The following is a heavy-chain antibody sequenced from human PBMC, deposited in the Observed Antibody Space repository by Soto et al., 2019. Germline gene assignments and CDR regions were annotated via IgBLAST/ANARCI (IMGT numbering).Heavy chain of an antibody. Sequence: QVQLVESGGGVVQPGRSLRLSCAASGFTFSGYGMHWVRQAPGKGLEWVAVIWYDGSNKYYADSVKGRFTISRDNSKNTLYLQMNSLRAEDTAVYYCARDIQYQEFDYWGQGTLVTVSS. CDR3: ARDIQYQEFDY. J-gene: IGHJ4*02. D-gene: IGHD2-2*01. CDR2: IWYDGSNK. CDR1: GFTFSGYG. V-gene: IGHV3-33*01.